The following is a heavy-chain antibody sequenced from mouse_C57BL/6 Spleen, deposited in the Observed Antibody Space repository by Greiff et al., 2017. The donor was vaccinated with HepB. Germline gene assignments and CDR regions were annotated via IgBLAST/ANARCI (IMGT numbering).Heavy chain of an antibody. CDR2: ISYDGSN. J-gene: IGHJ3*01. CDR1: GYSITSGYY. V-gene: IGHV3-6*01. D-gene: IGHD2-4*01. Sequence: EVQLQESGPGLVKPSQSLSLTCSVTGYSITSGYYWNWIRQFPGNKLEWMGYISYDGSNNYNPSLKNRISITRDTSKNQFFLKLNSVTTEDTATYYCARGVYDYDAYWGQGTLVTVSA. CDR3: ARGVYDYDAY.